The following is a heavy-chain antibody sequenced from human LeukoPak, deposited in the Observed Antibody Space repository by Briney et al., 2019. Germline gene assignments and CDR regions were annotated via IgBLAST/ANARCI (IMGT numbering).Heavy chain of an antibody. Sequence: ASVKVSCKASGYTFTTYPIHWVRQAPGQRLEWMGWINPNSGGTNYAQKFQGRVTMTRDTSISTAYMELSRLRSDDTAVYYCARDRTRTGYSSGWYHDYWGQGTLVTVSS. CDR3: ARDRTRTGYSSGWYHDY. CDR2: INPNSGGT. V-gene: IGHV1-2*02. D-gene: IGHD6-19*01. J-gene: IGHJ4*02. CDR1: GYTFTTYP.